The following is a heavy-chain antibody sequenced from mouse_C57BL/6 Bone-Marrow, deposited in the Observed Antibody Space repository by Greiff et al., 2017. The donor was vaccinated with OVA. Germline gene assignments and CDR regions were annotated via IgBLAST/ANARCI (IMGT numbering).Heavy chain of an antibody. CDR1: GFNITDDY. CDR2: IDPENGDT. D-gene: IGHD6-1*01. Sequence: VQLQQSGAELVRPGASVKLSCTASGFNITDDYMHWVKQRPEQGLEWIGWIDPENGDTEYASKFQGTATITADTSSNTAYLQLSSLASEDTAVYYCASWAMDYWGQGTSVTVSS. V-gene: IGHV14-4*01. CDR3: ASWAMDY. J-gene: IGHJ4*01.